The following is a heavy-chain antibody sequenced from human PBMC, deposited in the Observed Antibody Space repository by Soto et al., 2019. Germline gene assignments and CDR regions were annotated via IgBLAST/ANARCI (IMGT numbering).Heavy chain of an antibody. D-gene: IGHD4-17*01. J-gene: IGHJ4*02. V-gene: IGHV1-8*01. CDR2: MNPNSGNT. CDR1: GYTFTSYD. Sequence: ASVKVSCKASGYTFTSYDINWVRQATGQGLEWMGWMNPNSGNTGYAQKFQGRVTMTRNTSISTAYMELSSLRSEDTAVYYCARVEVTQTLTTYEFDYWGQGTLVTVSS. CDR3: ARVEVTQTLTTYEFDY.